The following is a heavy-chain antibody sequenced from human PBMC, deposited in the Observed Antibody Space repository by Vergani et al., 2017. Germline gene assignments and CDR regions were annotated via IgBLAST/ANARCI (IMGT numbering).Heavy chain of an antibody. J-gene: IGHJ4*02. CDR2: ISWDGGST. V-gene: IGHV3-43*01. CDR1: GFTFDDYT. CDR3: AKDRNFASIQPPIFDY. Sequence: VQLVESGGVVVQPGGSLRLSCAASGFTFDDYTMHWVRQAPGKGLEWVSLISWDGGSTYYADSVKGRFTISRDNSKNSLYLQMNSLRTEDTALYYCAKDRNFASIQPPIFDYWGQGTLVTVSS. D-gene: IGHD5-18*01.